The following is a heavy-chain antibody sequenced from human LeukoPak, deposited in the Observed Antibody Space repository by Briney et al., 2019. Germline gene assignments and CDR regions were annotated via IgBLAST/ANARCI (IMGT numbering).Heavy chain of an antibody. CDR2: IYYSGST. J-gene: IGHJ4*02. Sequence: SETLSLTGTVSGGSISSSSYYWGWVRQPPGKGLEWIGNIYYSGSTYYNPSLKSRVTISVDTSKNQFSLKLSSVTAADTAVYYCARSYDSSGRDYWGQGTLVTVSS. CDR1: GGSISSSSYY. D-gene: IGHD3-22*01. CDR3: ARSYDSSGRDY. V-gene: IGHV4-39*01.